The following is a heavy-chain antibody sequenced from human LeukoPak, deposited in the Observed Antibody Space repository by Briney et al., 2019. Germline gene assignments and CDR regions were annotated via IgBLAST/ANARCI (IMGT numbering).Heavy chain of an antibody. V-gene: IGHV4-34*01. Sequence: SETLSLTCAVYGGSFSGYYWSWIRQPPGKGLEWIGEINHSGSTNYNPSLKSRVTISVDTSKNQFSLKLSSVTAADTAVYYCATRSSSSPPFGYWGQGTLVTVSS. CDR3: ATRSSSSPPFGY. CDR2: INHSGST. CDR1: GGSFSGYY. J-gene: IGHJ4*02. D-gene: IGHD6-6*01.